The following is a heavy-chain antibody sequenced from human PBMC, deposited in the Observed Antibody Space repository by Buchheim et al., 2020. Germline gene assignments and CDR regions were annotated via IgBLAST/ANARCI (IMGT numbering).Heavy chain of an antibody. J-gene: IGHJ6*03. CDR1: GGSFTVYY. CDR3: ARASVLAAGGFYYYYMDV. CDR2: INHSGST. Sequence: QVQLQQWGAGLLNPSETLSLTCAVYGGSFTVYYWSWIRQPPGKGLEWIGEINHSGSTNYNPSLKSRVTISVDTSKNQFSLKLSSVTAADTAIYYCARASVLAAGGFYYYYMDVWDAGTT. D-gene: IGHD3-10*01. V-gene: IGHV4-34*01.